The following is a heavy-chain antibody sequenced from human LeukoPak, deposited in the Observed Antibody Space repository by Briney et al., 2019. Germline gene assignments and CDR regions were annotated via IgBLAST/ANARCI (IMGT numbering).Heavy chain of an antibody. J-gene: IGHJ4*02. Sequence: ASVKVSCKASGYTFSIYGFSWVRQAPGQGLEWVGWISAYNGNTDYAQKFQGRVTMTTDTSTSTAHMELRSLRSDDTAVYYCARQGYSGHSQGAADYWGQGTLVSVSS. V-gene: IGHV1-18*01. CDR3: ARQGYSGHSQGAADY. D-gene: IGHD4-23*01. CDR1: GYTFSIYG. CDR2: ISAYNGNT.